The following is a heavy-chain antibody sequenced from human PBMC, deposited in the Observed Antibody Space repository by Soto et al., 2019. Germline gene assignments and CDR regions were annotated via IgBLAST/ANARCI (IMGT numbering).Heavy chain of an antibody. Sequence: QMQLVESGGGVVQPGRSLRLSCVASGFRFREFGMHWVRQAPGKGLEWVALISYDGSDYADSVKGRFTISRDDSRDTLFLHMDNLRPDDTGVYYCARRWNYYLDFWGQGTLVAVSS. CDR3: ARRWNYYLDF. CDR2: ISYDGSD. V-gene: IGHV3-33*05. CDR1: GFRFREFG. D-gene: IGHD1-1*01. J-gene: IGHJ4*02.